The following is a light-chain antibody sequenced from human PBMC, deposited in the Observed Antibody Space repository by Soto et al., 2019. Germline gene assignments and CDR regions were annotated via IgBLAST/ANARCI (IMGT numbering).Light chain of an antibody. J-gene: IGKJ4*01. V-gene: IGKV3-15*01. CDR1: QSVSSY. CDR2: DTS. CDR3: QPYNNWPLT. Sequence: VLTQSPGTLSLSPGERATLSCRASQSVSSYSLAWYQQKPGQAPRLVMYDTSTRATGVPARFSGSRSGPEFTLTINSLQSEDFAIYYCQPYNNWPLTFGGGTKVDIK.